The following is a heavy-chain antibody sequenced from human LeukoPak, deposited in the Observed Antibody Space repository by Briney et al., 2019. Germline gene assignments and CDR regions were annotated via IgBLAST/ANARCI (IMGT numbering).Heavy chain of an antibody. Sequence: PGGSLRLSCAASGFTFSNYGIHWVRQAPGKGLECVAVISYDGSNKYYADSVKGRCTISRDKSKNTVYLQMNSLRAEDTAVYYCAKEAGYSYGFDYWGQGTLVTVSS. CDR3: AKEAGYSYGFDY. CDR1: GFTFSNYG. CDR2: ISYDGSNK. J-gene: IGHJ4*02. V-gene: IGHV3-30*18. D-gene: IGHD5-18*01.